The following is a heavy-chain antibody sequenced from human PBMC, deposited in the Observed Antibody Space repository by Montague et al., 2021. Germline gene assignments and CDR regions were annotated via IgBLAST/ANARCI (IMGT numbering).Heavy chain of an antibody. CDR1: GGSVSTGGYS. J-gene: IGHJ5*02. CDR2: TSFRGTT. Sequence: TLSLTCSVSGGSVSTGGYSSSWIRQRPAQGLEWLVYTSFRGTTSYNPSLSRRLSISLDTSRNHLSLQLTSVTAADTAIYYCAIDASGSYVGWFNPWGQGEMVTVSS. D-gene: IGHD3-10*01. CDR3: AIDASGSYVGWFNP. V-gene: IGHV4-31*03.